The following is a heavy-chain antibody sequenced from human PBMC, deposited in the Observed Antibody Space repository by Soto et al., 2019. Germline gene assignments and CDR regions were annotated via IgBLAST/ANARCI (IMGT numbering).Heavy chain of an antibody. CDR2: IYHSGST. V-gene: IGHV4-30-2*01. Sequence: PSETLSLTCAVSGGSISSGGYSWSWIRQPPGKGLEWIGYIYHSGSTYYTPSLKSRVTISVDRSKNQFSLKLSSVTAADTAVYYCAREVRGRFWSGRNGMDVWGQGTTVTVSS. CDR3: AREVRGRFWSGRNGMDV. J-gene: IGHJ6*02. CDR1: GGSISSGGYS. D-gene: IGHD3-3*01.